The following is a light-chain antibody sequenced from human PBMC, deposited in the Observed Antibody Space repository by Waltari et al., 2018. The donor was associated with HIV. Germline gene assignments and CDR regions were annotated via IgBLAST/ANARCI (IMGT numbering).Light chain of an antibody. Sequence: DIVLTQSPATLSLSPGERATLSCRASQSVSIYLAWYQQKPGQPPRLLIYDASNRPTASPARFRCSGSGTDFTLTISILEPEHFAFDYCQHHSSCPPAYTFGQGTKLEIK. CDR1: QSVSIY. CDR3: QHHSSCPPAYT. CDR2: DAS. V-gene: IGKV3-11*01. J-gene: IGKJ2*01.